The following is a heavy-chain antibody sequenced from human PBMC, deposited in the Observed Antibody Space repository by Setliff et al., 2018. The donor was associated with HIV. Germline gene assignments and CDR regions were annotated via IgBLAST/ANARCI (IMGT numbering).Heavy chain of an antibody. D-gene: IGHD6-19*01. Sequence: GSLRLSCAASGVIFNNLWMHWVRQAPGKGLVRVSHINSDGSTTNYADSVKGRFTISRDNAKNTLYLEMNSLTAEDTAVYYCASQIAVGIWGQGTMVTVSS. CDR2: INSDGSTT. V-gene: IGHV3-74*01. J-gene: IGHJ3*02. CDR3: ASQIAVGI. CDR1: GVIFNNLW.